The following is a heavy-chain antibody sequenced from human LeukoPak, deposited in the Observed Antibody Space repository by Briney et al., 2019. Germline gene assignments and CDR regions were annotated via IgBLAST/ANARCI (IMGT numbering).Heavy chain of an antibody. CDR2: IKSKTDGGTT. CDR3: ITESGSSPFDY. J-gene: IGHJ4*02. CDR1: GFTFSNAW. D-gene: IGHD3-10*01. Sequence: GSLRLSCAASGFTFSNAWMNWVRQAPGKGLEWVGRIKSKTDGGTTDYAAPVKGRFTISRDDSKNTLYLQMNSLETEDTAVYYCITESGSSPFDYWGQGTLVTVSS. V-gene: IGHV3-15*01.